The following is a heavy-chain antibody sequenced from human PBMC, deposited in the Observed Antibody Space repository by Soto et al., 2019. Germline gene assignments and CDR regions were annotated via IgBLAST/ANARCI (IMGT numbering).Heavy chain of an antibody. Sequence: EVQLVESGGGLVKPGGSLRLSCAASGFTFSNAWMNWVRQAPGKGLEWGGRIKSKTDGGTTDYAAPVKGRFTISRDDSKNTLYLQMNSLKTEDTAVYYCTTEATWLPGGYSYPDYWGQGTLVTVSS. J-gene: IGHJ4*02. CDR2: IKSKTDGGTT. D-gene: IGHD5-18*01. CDR1: GFTFSNAW. V-gene: IGHV3-15*07. CDR3: TTEATWLPGGYSYPDY.